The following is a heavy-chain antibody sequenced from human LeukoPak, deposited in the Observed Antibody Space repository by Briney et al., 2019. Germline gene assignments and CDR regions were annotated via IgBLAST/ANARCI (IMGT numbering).Heavy chain of an antibody. CDR1: GFIFSTYD. CDR3: ARDPRGYYDSSGQPHDY. CDR2: ISSSGSTI. J-gene: IGHJ4*02. D-gene: IGHD3-22*01. Sequence: GGSLRLSCAASGFIFSTYDMNWVRQAPGKGLEWVSYISSSGSTIYYADSVKGRFTISRDNAKNSLYPQMNSLRAEDTAVYYCARDPRGYYDSSGQPHDYWGQGTLVTVSS. V-gene: IGHV3-48*03.